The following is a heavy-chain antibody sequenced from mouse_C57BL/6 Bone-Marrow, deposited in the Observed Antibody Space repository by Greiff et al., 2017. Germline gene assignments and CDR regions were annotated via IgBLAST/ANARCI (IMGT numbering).Heavy chain of an antibody. J-gene: IGHJ3*01. Sequence: EVQLQQSGPELVKPGASVKISCKASGYTFTDYYMNWVKQSHGKSLEWIGDINPNNGGTSYNQEFKGKATLTVDKSSSTAYMELRSLTSEDSAVYYCARWSYYSNYGPLFAYWGQGTLVTVSA. CDR2: INPNNGGT. V-gene: IGHV1-26*01. CDR3: ARWSYYSNYGPLFAY. D-gene: IGHD2-5*01. CDR1: GYTFTDYY.